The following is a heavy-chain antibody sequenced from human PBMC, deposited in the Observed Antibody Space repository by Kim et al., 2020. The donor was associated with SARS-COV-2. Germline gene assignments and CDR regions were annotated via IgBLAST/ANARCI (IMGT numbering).Heavy chain of an antibody. CDR3: AKAATTVKYYYYYGMDV. J-gene: IGHJ6*02. V-gene: IGHV3-30*18. CDR2: ISYDGSNK. Sequence: GGSLRLSCAASGFTFSSYGMHWVRQAPGKGLEWVAVISYDGSNKYYADSVKGRFTISRDNSKNTLYLQMNSLRAEDTAVYYCAKAATTVKYYYYYGMDVWGQGTTVTVSS. CDR1: GFTFSSYG. D-gene: IGHD4-4*01.